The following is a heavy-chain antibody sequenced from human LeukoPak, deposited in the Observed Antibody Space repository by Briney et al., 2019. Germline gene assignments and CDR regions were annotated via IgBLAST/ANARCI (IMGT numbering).Heavy chain of an antibody. CDR2: IYPGDSDT. CDR3: ARLADSSGYLSHFDP. Sequence: GESLKISCKGSGYSFTSYWIGWVRQMPGKGLEWMGIIYPGDSDTRYSPSFQGQVTISADKSISTAYLQWSSLKASDTAMYYCARLADSSGYLSHFDPWGQGTLVTVSS. V-gene: IGHV5-51*01. D-gene: IGHD6-19*01. CDR1: GYSFTSYW. J-gene: IGHJ5*02.